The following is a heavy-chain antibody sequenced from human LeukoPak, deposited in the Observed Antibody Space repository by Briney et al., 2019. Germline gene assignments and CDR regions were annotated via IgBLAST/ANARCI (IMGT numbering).Heavy chain of an antibody. J-gene: IGHJ4*02. CDR3: VKVGNCGPHLGY. D-gene: IGHD2-21*01. CDR1: GFTFSSYW. CDR2: INTDGSST. Sequence: GGSLRLSCAASGFTFSSYWMHWVRQAPGKGLLWVSGINTDGSSTSYADSVKGRFTISRDNAKNTLYLQMNSLTAEDTAVYYCVKVGNCGPHLGYWGQGTLVTVSS. V-gene: IGHV3-74*01.